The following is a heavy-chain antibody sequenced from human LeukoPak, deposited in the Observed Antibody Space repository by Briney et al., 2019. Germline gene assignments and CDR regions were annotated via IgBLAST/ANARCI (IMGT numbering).Heavy chain of an antibody. CDR2: ISSSSSYI. D-gene: IGHD6-19*01. CDR1: GFTFSSYS. J-gene: IGHJ4*02. CDR3: ARESRLYSSGPPFDY. V-gene: IGHV3-21*04. Sequence: RGGSLRLSCAASGFTFSSYSMNWVRQAPGKGLEWVSSISSSSSYIYYADSVKGRFTISRDNAKNSLYLQMNSLRAEDTAVYYCARESRLYSSGPPFDYWGQGTLVTVSS.